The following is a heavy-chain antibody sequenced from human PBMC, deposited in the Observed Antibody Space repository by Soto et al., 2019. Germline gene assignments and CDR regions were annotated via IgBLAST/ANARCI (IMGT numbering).Heavy chain of an antibody. CDR2: INHSGST. Sequence: PSETLSLTCAVYGGSFSGYYWSWIRQPPGKGLEWIGEINHSGSTNYNPSLKSRVTISVDTSKNQFSLKLSSVTAADMAVYYCARIVEMALQLVAFDIWGQGTMVTVSS. D-gene: IGHD3-22*01. CDR3: ARIVEMALQLVAFDI. J-gene: IGHJ3*02. V-gene: IGHV4-34*01. CDR1: GGSFSGYY.